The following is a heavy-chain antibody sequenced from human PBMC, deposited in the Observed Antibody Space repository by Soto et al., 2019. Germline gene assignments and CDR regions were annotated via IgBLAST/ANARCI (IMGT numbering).Heavy chain of an antibody. J-gene: IGHJ4*02. D-gene: IGHD3-22*01. CDR1: GFRFSGYA. CDR2: ISTRGGRT. CDR3: AKEYYYDSSGHYTDLYFDY. Sequence: DVKLLESGGCLTQSGGSLRLACAASGFRFSGYAMSWVRQAPGQGLAWVSAISTRGGRTYYADSVKGRFTISRDNSANALYLEMNNLRPEDTAVYYCAKEYYYDSSGHYTDLYFDYWGQGTLVTVSS. V-gene: IGHV3-23*01.